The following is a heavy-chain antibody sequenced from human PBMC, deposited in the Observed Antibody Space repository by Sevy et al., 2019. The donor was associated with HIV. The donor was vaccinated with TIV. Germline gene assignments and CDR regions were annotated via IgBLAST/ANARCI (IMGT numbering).Heavy chain of an antibody. CDR2: INHTRTL. D-gene: IGHD2-2*01. Sequence: SETLSLTCAVYGGSFSGYFWNWIRQSPGKGLEWIGEINHTRTLKYDPSLKSRVTISVDASKNQLSLHLSSVTAADTAIYYCVRGRQAYVLVVPSTVPFDYWGQGTVVTVSS. J-gene: IGHJ4*02. V-gene: IGHV4-34*01. CDR3: VRGRQAYVLVVPSTVPFDY. CDR1: GGSFSGYF.